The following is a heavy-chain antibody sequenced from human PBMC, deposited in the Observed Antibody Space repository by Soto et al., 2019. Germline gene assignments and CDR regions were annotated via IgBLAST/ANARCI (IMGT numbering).Heavy chain of an antibody. Sequence: GGSLRLSCAASGFTFSDYYMSWIRQAPGKGLEWVSYISSSGSTIYYADSVKGRFTISRDNAKNSRYLQMNSLRAEDTAVYYCARDREGGVGMYSSSWSPFDYWGQGTLVTVSS. CDR2: ISSSGSTI. V-gene: IGHV3-11*01. J-gene: IGHJ4*02. CDR3: ARDREGGVGMYSSSWSPFDY. CDR1: GFTFSDYY. D-gene: IGHD6-13*01.